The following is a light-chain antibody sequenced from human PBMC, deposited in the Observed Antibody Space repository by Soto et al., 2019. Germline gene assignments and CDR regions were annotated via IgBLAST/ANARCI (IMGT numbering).Light chain of an antibody. CDR3: MQGTHWPLT. Sequence: DVVMTQSPLSLPVTLGQPASISCRSSQSLVYSDGNTYLNWFQQRPGQSPRRLLSKVSDRDSGVPDRFSGSGSGTDFTPKISRVEAEDVGVYYCMQGTHWPLTFGGGTKVEIK. V-gene: IGKV2-30*01. J-gene: IGKJ4*01. CDR2: KVS. CDR1: QSLVYSDGNTY.